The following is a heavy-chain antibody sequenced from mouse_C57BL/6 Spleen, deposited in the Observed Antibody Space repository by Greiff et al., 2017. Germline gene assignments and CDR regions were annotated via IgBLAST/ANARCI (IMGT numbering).Heavy chain of an antibody. CDR2: IDPSDSYT. CDR3: ARSGDGYLAWFAY. D-gene: IGHD2-3*01. Sequence: QVQLQQPGAELVMPGASVKLSCKASGYTFTSYWMHWVQQRPGQGLEWIGEIDPSDSYTNYNQQFKGKSTLTVDKSSSTAYMQLSSLTSEDSAVYYCARSGDGYLAWFAYWGQGTLVTVSA. CDR1: GYTFTSYW. J-gene: IGHJ3*01. V-gene: IGHV1-69*01.